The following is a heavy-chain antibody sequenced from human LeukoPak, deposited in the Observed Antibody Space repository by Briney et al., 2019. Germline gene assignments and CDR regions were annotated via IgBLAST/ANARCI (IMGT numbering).Heavy chain of an antibody. Sequence: KPSETLSLTCTVSGGSISSHYWSWIRQPPGKGLEWIGYIYYSGSTNYIPSLKSRVTISVDTSKNQFSLKLSSVTAADTAVYYCAREGGYYHDNWFDPWGQGTLVTVSS. V-gene: IGHV4-59*11. CDR1: GGSISSHY. J-gene: IGHJ5*02. D-gene: IGHD3-22*01. CDR3: AREGGYYHDNWFDP. CDR2: IYYSGST.